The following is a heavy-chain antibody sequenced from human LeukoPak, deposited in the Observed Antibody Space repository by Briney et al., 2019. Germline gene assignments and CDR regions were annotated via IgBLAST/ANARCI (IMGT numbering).Heavy chain of an antibody. J-gene: IGHJ4*02. CDR1: GFTFSSHS. CDR2: IKQDGSEK. Sequence: GGSLRLSCAASGFTFSSHSMNWVRQVPGKGLEWVANIKQDGSEKYYVESVKGRFTISRDNAKNSLYLQMNSLRAEDTAVYFCARGASSSFGYWGQGALVTVSS. D-gene: IGHD6-6*01. V-gene: IGHV3-7*01. CDR3: ARGASSSFGY.